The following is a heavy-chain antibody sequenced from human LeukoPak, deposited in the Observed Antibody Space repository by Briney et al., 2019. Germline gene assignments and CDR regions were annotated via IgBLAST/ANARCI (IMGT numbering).Heavy chain of an antibody. Sequence: GSLRPFRATFGVNLNSDFKRWVRQAPGEGLECVSVTYSDGNTYYADSVKGRFTISRHNSKNTLFLQMDSLRTEDTAIYYCASRMTFGGQGTLVTVSS. CDR1: GVNLNSDF. CDR3: ASRMTF. J-gene: IGHJ4*02. CDR2: TYSDGNT. D-gene: IGHD2/OR15-2a*01. V-gene: IGHV3-53*04.